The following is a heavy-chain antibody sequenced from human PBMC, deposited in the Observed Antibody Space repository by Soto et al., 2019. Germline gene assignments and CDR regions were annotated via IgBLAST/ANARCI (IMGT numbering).Heavy chain of an antibody. D-gene: IGHD6-6*01. J-gene: IGHJ4*01. CDR2: IYPGDSDT. CDR1: GYSFTSYW. V-gene: IGHV5-51*01. CDR3: ARHSEPGEYSSSPSFDF. Sequence: LKISCKGSGYSFTSYWIGWVRQMPGKGLEWMGIIYPGDSDTRYSPSFQGQVTISADKSISTAYLQWSSLKASDTAMYYCARHSEPGEYSSSPSFDFWGQGTLVTVSS.